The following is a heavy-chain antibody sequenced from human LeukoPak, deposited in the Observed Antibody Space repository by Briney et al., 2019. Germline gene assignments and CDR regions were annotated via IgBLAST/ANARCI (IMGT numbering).Heavy chain of an antibody. V-gene: IGHV4-39*01. J-gene: IGHJ4*02. D-gene: IGHD3-22*01. CDR2: ISYSGRT. CDR1: DGSISSNSYY. Sequence: SETLSLTCTVSDGSISSNSYYWGWIRQPPGKGLEWIGSISYSGRTYYDPSLESRVTISVDASKSQFSLKLTSVTAADTAVYYCARRRYTSGYLDYWGQGTLVTVSS. CDR3: ARRRYTSGYLDY.